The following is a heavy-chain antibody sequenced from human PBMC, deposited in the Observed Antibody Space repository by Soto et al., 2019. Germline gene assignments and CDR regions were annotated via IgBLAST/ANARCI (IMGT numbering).Heavy chain of an antibody. J-gene: IGHJ5*02. CDR2: ISYSGST. Sequence: PSETLSLTCTVSGDSISTGGHYWSRIRHHPGKGLEWIGFISYSGSTLYNPSLKSRLTISLFRSKNQFSLNLTSVTAADTAVYYCARGRAWPAEVDPWGQGTLGTVSS. CDR3: ARGRAWPAEVDP. V-gene: IGHV4-31*03. D-gene: IGHD2-2*01. CDR1: GDSISTGGHY.